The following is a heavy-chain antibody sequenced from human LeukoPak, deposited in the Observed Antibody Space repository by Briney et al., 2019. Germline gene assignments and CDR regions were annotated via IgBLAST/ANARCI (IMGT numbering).Heavy chain of an antibody. D-gene: IGHD4-23*01. CDR3: ANRGGNPKGSFDY. J-gene: IGHJ4*02. Sequence: GGSLRLSCAASGFTFSNYAMSWVRQAARKGLECVSAISGSGGSTDYADSVKGRFTISRDNSKNTLFLQMNSLRAEDTAVYYCANRGGNPKGSFDYWGQGTLVTVSS. V-gene: IGHV3-23*01. CDR2: ISGSGGST. CDR1: GFTFSNYA.